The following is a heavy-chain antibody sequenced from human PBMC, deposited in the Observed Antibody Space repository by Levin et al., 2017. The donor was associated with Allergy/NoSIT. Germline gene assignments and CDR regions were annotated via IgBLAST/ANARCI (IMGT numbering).Heavy chain of an antibody. V-gene: IGHV3-33*01. J-gene: IGHJ4*02. CDR1: GFTFSSYG. Sequence: PGGSLRLSCAASGFTFSSYGMHWVRQAPGKGLEWVAVIWYDGSNKYYADSVKGRFTISRDNSKNTLYLQMNSLRAEDTAVYYCARDGGLWSGSHFDYWGQGTLVTVSS. CDR2: IWYDGSNK. D-gene: IGHD3-3*01. CDR3: ARDGGLWSGSHFDY.